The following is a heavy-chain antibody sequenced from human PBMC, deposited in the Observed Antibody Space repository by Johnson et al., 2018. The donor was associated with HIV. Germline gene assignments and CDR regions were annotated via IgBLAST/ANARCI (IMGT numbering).Heavy chain of an antibody. Sequence: QVQLVESGGGVVQPGRSLRLSCVASGFTFRSYGMHWVRQAPGKGLEWVAFVSYDGTNEFYADSVKGRFTISRDNSKNTLYLQMNSLRAEDTAVYYCAKDRGLLDAFDIWGQGTMVTVSS. V-gene: IGHV3-30*18. CDR3: AKDRGLLDAFDI. J-gene: IGHJ3*02. CDR2: VSYDGTNE. CDR1: GFTFRSYG.